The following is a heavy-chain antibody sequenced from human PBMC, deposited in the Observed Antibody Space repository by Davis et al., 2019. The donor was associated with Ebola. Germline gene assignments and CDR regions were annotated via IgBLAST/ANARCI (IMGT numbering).Heavy chain of an antibody. V-gene: IGHV1-3*01. D-gene: IGHD3-9*01. CDR3: ATRNYDILTGYIFDWGFDP. J-gene: IGHJ5*02. CDR2: INGGNGDT. CDR1: GYTFANCA. Sequence: ASSVKVSCKASGYTFANCAIHWVRQAPGQRLEWVGWINGGNGDTRYSQNFQDRVTITRDTSASTAYMELSSLRSEDTAVYYCATRNYDILTGYIFDWGFDPWGQGTLVTVSS.